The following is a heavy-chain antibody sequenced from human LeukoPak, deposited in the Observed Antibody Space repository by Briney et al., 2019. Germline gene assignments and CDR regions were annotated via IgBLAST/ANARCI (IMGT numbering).Heavy chain of an antibody. CDR1: GYSISSGYY. CDR2: ILHSGNT. J-gene: IGHJ3*02. V-gene: IGHV4-38-2*02. CDR3: SRHTSHYSDSSGYYAFDI. D-gene: IGHD3-22*01. Sequence: SETLSLTCIVSGYSISSGYYWGWIRQSPGKGLEWIGSILHSGNTHYNPSLKSRVTISVDTSKNQFSLKLSSVTAADTAVYYCSRHTSHYSDSSGYYAFDIWGQGTMVTVSS.